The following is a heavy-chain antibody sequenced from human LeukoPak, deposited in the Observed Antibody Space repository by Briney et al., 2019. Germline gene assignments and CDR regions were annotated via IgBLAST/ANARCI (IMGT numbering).Heavy chain of an antibody. Sequence: ASVKVSCKASGYTFTSYYMHWVRQAPGQGLEWMGIINPSSGSTNYAQKFQGRVTMTRDTSTSTAYMELSSLRSEDTAVYYCGRDRYGGSHGGDVDYWGQGTLVTVSS. CDR3: GRDRYGGSHGGDVDY. V-gene: IGHV1-46*01. D-gene: IGHD1-26*01. CDR1: GYTFTSYY. CDR2: INPSSGST. J-gene: IGHJ4*02.